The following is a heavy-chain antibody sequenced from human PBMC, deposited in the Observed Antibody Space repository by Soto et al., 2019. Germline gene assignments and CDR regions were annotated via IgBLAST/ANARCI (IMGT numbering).Heavy chain of an antibody. J-gene: IGHJ4*02. CDR3: ARDRDSSGYYGFDY. V-gene: IGHV3-30-3*01. D-gene: IGHD3-22*01. Sequence: GGSLRLSCAVSGFTFSSYAMHWGRQAPGQGLEWVAVISYDGSNKYYADSVKGRFTISRDNSKNTLYLQMNSLRAEYTGVYYCARDRDSSGYYGFDYWGQGTLVTVSS. CDR1: GFTFSSYA. CDR2: ISYDGSNK.